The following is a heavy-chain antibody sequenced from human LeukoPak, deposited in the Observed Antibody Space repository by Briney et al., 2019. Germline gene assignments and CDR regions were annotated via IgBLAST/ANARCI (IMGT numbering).Heavy chain of an antibody. CDR1: GVSISTYY. V-gene: IGHV4-59*01. J-gene: IGHJ4*02. CDR3: ARMYSGTSYYFDY. D-gene: IGHD1-26*01. CDR2: FSYSGST. Sequence: KPSETLSLTCSVSGVSISTYYWIWIRQRPAKGLEWMGFFSYSGSTKYNPSLKSRVTMSVDTSKNQFSLKLSSVTAADTAVYYCARMYSGTSYYFDYWGQGTLVTVSS.